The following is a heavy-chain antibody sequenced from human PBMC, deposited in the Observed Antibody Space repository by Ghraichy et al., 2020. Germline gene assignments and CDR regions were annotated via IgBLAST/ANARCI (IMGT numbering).Heavy chain of an antibody. V-gene: IGHV3-30*04. CDR1: GFTFSSYA. CDR2: ISYDGSNK. Sequence: LSLTCAASGFTFSSYAMHWVRQAPGQGLEWVAVISYDGSNKYYADSVKGRFTISRDNSKNTLYLQMNSLRAEDTAVYYCARGRFTFGGVISYNPLDYWGQGTLVTVSS. D-gene: IGHD3-16*02. CDR3: ARGRFTFGGVISYNPLDY. J-gene: IGHJ4*02.